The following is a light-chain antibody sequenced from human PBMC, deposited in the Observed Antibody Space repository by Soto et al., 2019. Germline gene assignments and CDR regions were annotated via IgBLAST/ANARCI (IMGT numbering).Light chain of an antibody. V-gene: IGKV3-20*01. CDR2: ATS. CDR1: ERVSSSY. CDR3: QQFGTSPPKP. Sequence: VLTQSPDTLSLSPGERATLSCRASERVSSSYLAWYQQKFGQAPRLLLSATSRRAAGIPDRFSGSGSGTDFTLIINRVEPEDFGVYYCQQFGTSPPKPFGQGTKLEI. J-gene: IGKJ2*01.